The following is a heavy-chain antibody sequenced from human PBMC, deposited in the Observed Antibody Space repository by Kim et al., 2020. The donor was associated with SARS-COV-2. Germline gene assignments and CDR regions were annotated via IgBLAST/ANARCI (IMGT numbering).Heavy chain of an antibody. J-gene: IGHJ4*02. Sequence: GGSLRLSCAASGFTFSSYEMNWVRQAPGKGLEWVSYISSSGSTIYYADSVKGRFTISRDNAKNSLYLQMNSLRAEDTAVYYCARVRGAVLNDYVWGSYRPFEGGFDYWGQGTLVTVSS. CDR1: GFTFSSYE. V-gene: IGHV3-48*03. CDR3: ARVRGAVLNDYVWGSYRPFEGGFDY. D-gene: IGHD3-16*02. CDR2: ISSSGSTI.